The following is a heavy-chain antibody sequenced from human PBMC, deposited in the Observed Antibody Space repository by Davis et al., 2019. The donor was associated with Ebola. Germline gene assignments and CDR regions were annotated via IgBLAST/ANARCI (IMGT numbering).Heavy chain of an antibody. Sequence: SETLSLTCAVSGGSISSGYYWGWIRQPPGKGLEWIGSIYHSGSTYYNPSLKSRVTISVDTSKNQFFLKLSSVTAADTAVYYCARDLQTYYYDSSGYYGSYWYFDLWGRGTLVTVSS. CDR1: GGSISSGYY. CDR2: IYHSGST. V-gene: IGHV4-38-2*02. D-gene: IGHD3-22*01. J-gene: IGHJ2*01. CDR3: ARDLQTYYYDSSGYYGSYWYFDL.